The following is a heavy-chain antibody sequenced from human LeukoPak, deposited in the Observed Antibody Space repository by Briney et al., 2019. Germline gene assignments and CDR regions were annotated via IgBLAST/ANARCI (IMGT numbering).Heavy chain of an antibody. CDR1: GDSISSGSSYY. Sequence: SETLSLTCTVSGDSISSGSSYYWAWIRQPPRKGLEWIGTFCYSGSTYYNPSLKSRVTVSADTSKNQFSLKVSSVTAADTAVYYCARRAIPYSSSWYTGAFDPWGQGTLVTVSS. CDR2: FCYSGST. CDR3: ARRAIPYSSSWYTGAFDP. D-gene: IGHD6-13*01. V-gene: IGHV4-39*01. J-gene: IGHJ5*02.